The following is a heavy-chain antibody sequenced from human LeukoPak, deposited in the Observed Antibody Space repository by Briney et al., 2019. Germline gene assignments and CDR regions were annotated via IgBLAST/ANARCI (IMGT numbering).Heavy chain of an antibody. J-gene: IGHJ6*03. CDR2: IIPIFGTA. V-gene: IGHV1-69*05. CDR1: GGTFSSYA. CDR3: ARGSYYYYYMDV. Sequence: RASVKVSCKASGGTFSSYAISWVRQAPGQGLEWMGGIIPIFGTANYAQKFQGRVTITTDESTSTAYMELSSLRSEDTVVYYCARGSYYYYYMDVWGKGTTVTVSS.